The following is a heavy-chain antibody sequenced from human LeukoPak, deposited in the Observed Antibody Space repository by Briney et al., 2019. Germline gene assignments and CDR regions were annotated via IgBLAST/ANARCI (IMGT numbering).Heavy chain of an antibody. CDR1: GGSIRSSYYY. D-gene: IGHD3-3*01. J-gene: IGHJ4*02. V-gene: IGHV4-61*01. CDR2: IYYSGST. CDR3: ARDGEQGD. Sequence: SETLSLTCTVSGGSIRSSYYYWGWIRQPPGKGLEWIGYIYYSGSTNYNPSLKSRVTISVDTSKNQFSLKLSSVTAADTAVYYCARDGEQGDWGQGTLVTVSS.